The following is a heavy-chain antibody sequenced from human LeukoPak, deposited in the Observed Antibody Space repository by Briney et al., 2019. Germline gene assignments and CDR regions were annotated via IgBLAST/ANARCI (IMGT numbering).Heavy chain of an antibody. CDR1: GYTFTVYY. V-gene: IGHV1-2*02. D-gene: IGHD4-23*01. CDR3: ARDQGHGGNSWDY. CDR2: MNPNSGGT. Sequence: ASVKVSCKVSGYTFTVYYMHWVRQAPGQGLEWLGWMNPNSGGTNYAQNFQGRVTMTRDTSISTAYMELSRLRSDDTAVYYCARDQGHGGNSWDYWGQGTLVTVSS. J-gene: IGHJ4*02.